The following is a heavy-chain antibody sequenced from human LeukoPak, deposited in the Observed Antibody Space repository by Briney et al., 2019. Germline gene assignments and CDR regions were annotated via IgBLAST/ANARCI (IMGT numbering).Heavy chain of an antibody. D-gene: IGHD6-25*01. J-gene: IGHJ3*02. CDR1: GFTFSNYW. V-gene: IGHV3-7*05. CDR3: VRDLGAALWPNAFDI. Sequence: SGGSPRLSCAASGFTFSNYWMTWVRQAPGVGLEWVANIKQDGSEKYYVDSVRGRFTISRDNAKMSLYLQINSLRAEDTAVYYCVRDLGAALWPNAFDIWGQGTMVTVSS. CDR2: IKQDGSEK.